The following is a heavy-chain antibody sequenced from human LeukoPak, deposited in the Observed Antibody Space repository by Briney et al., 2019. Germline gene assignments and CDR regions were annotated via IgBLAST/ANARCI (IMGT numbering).Heavy chain of an antibody. D-gene: IGHD3-22*01. CDR1: GGSISSSSYY. CDR3: ARHGSDYYDSSVGTFDI. J-gene: IGHJ3*02. V-gene: IGHV4-39*01. CDR2: IYYSGST. Sequence: SETLSLTCTVSGGSISSSSYYWGWIRQPPGKGLEWIGSIYYSGSTYYNPSLKSRVTISVDTSKYQFSLKLSSVTAADTAVYYCARHGSDYYDSSVGTFDIWGQGTMVTVSS.